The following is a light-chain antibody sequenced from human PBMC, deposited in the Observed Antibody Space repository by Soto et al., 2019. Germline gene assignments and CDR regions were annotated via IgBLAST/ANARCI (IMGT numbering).Light chain of an antibody. CDR2: DAS. CDR3: QQRSNWPWT. Sequence: EIVLTQSPATLSLSLGERGTLSCRASQSISGSLAWYQQKPGQAPRLLIYDASSRVSGVPARFSGSGSWTDFTLTISSLEPEDFAVYYCQQRSNWPWTFGHGTKVDI. CDR1: QSISGS. V-gene: IGKV3-11*01. J-gene: IGKJ1*01.